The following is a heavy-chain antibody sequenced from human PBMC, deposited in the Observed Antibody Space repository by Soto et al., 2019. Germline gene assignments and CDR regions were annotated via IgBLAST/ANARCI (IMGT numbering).Heavy chain of an antibody. CDR3: VTHPSISSPPGPDI. CDR2: ISSGSSYT. J-gene: IGHJ3*02. D-gene: IGHD2-21*01. V-gene: IGHV3-11*05. CDR1: GFRFSDNF. Sequence: QVKLVESGGGLVKPGGSLRLSCSGSGFRFSDNFMSWIRQAPGKGLEWVSYISSGSSYTNYADSVKGRFTISRDDADNSLYLQMNNLRAEDTAVYFCVTHPSISSPPGPDIWGQGTMVTVSS.